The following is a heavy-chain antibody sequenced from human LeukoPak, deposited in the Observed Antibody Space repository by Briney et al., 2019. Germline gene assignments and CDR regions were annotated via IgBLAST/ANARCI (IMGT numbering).Heavy chain of an antibody. D-gene: IGHD6-13*01. V-gene: IGHV3-30*18. CDR3: AKLPSRYSSSWYHY. CDR2: ISYDGSNK. CDR1: GFTFSSYG. J-gene: IGHJ4*02. Sequence: PGGSLRLSCAASGFTFSSYGMHWVRQAPGKGLEWVAVISYDGSNKYYADSVKGRFTISRDNSKNTLYLQMNSLRAEDTAVYYCAKLPSRYSSSWYHYWGQGTLVTVSS.